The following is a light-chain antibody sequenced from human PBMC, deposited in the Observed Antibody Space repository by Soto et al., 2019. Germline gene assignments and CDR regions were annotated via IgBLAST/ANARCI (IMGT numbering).Light chain of an antibody. CDR1: SSDVGGYNY. CDR3: TSFTSSSTWV. V-gene: IGLV2-14*03. J-gene: IGLJ3*02. CDR2: EVS. Sequence: QSVLTQPASVSGSPGQSITISCTGTSSDVGGYNYVSWFQQHPGKAHKLKIYEVSNRPSGVSNRFSGSKSGYTASLTISELQAEDEADYYCTSFTSSSTWVFGGGTKLTVL.